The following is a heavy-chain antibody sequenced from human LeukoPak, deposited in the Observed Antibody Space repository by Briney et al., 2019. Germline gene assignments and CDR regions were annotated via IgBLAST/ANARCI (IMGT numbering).Heavy chain of an antibody. Sequence: PGGSLRLSCAASGFTFSDYGMHWGRQAPGKGLEWVAFTRYDGTNKYYADSVMGRFTISRDNSKNTLYLQMNSLRAEDTAVYYCAKDFGYSCDYWGQGTLVTVSS. CDR3: AKDFGYSCDY. D-gene: IGHD5-18*01. CDR2: TRYDGTNK. J-gene: IGHJ4*02. V-gene: IGHV3-30*02. CDR1: GFTFSDYG.